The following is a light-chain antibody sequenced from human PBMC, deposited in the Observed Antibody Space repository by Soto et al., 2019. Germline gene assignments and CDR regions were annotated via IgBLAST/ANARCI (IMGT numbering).Light chain of an antibody. CDR1: QSVSSSY. CDR3: HQYGTSQFT. J-gene: IGKJ3*01. Sequence: EIVLTQSPGTLSLSPGERATLSCRASQSVSSSYLAWHQQKPGQAPRLLIHGASSRATGIPDRFSGSGSGTDFTLTISRLEPEDFAVYYCHQYGTSQFTFGPGTKVDIK. CDR2: GAS. V-gene: IGKV3-20*01.